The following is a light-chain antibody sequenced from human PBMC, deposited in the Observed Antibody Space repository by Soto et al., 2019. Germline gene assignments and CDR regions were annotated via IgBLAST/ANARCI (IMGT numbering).Light chain of an antibody. J-gene: IGKJ2*01. CDR1: QSVSSY. V-gene: IGKV3-11*01. CDR2: DTS. Sequence: EIVLTQSPATLSLSPGERATLSCRASQSVSSYLAWCQQKPGQAPRLLIDDTSNRATGIPVRFSGSESEKDFYLTISSLEPEDFAVYYCQQRSNWPPYTFGQGTKLEIK. CDR3: QQRSNWPPYT.